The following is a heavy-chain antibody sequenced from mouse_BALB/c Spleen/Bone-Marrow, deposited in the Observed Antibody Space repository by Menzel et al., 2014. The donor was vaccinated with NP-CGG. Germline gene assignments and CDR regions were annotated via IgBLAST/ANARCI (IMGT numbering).Heavy chain of an antibody. J-gene: IGHJ1*01. D-gene: IGHD1-1*01. CDR1: GFTFTDYY. CDR2: IRNKAKGYTT. V-gene: IGHV7-3*02. Sequence: EVMMVESGAGVAQPGASLRLCCATAGFTFTDYYIRWVRQPPGKALEWMGFIRNKAKGYTTEYNAAGKGRFTISRDNSQSILYLKMNILRTEDNAANYCARDRNYDIHWSFGVWGA. CDR3: ARDRNYDIHWSFGV.